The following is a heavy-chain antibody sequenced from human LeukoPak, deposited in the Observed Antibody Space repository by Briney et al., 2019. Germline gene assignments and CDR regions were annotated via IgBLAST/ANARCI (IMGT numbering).Heavy chain of an antibody. Sequence: SETLSLTCAVYGGSFSGYLWTWIRQSPGKGLEWIGEITSGGNRNDNPSLKSRVTMSVDTSKNHFSLKLSSVTAADTAVYYCARDYDILTAYPPTQLFDPWGQGTLVTVSS. CDR2: ITSGGNR. V-gene: IGHV4-34*01. CDR3: ARDYDILTAYPPTQLFDP. CDR1: GGSFSGYL. D-gene: IGHD3-9*01. J-gene: IGHJ5*02.